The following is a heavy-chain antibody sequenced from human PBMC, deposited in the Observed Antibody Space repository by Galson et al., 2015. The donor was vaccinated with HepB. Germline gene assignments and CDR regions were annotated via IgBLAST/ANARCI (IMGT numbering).Heavy chain of an antibody. CDR2: INHSGST. CDR1: GGSFSGYY. D-gene: IGHD5-18*01. J-gene: IGHJ4*02. V-gene: IGHV4-34*01. CDR3: ARFRRRTQLWAYFDY. Sequence: ETLSLTCAVYGGSFSGYYWSWIRQPPGKGLEWIGEINHSGSTNYNPSLKSRVTISVDTSKNQFSLKLSSVTAADTAVYYCARFRRRTQLWAYFDYWGQGTLVTVSS.